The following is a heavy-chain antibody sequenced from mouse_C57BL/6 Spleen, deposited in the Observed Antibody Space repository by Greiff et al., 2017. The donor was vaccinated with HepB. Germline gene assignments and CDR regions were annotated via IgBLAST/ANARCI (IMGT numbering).Heavy chain of an antibody. CDR1: GYTFTSYW. V-gene: IGHV1-64*01. CDR3: ARSGAYGNFFAY. J-gene: IGHJ3*01. CDR2: IHPNSGST. Sequence: QVQLQQSGAELVKPGASVKLSCKASGYTFTSYWMHWVKQRPGQGLEWIGMIHPNSGSTNYNEKFKSKATLTVDKSSSTAYMQLSSLTSEDSAVYYCARSGAYGNFFAYWGQGTLVTVSA. D-gene: IGHD2-1*01.